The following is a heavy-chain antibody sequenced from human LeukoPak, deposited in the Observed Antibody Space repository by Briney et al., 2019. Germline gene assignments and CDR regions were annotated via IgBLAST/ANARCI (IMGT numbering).Heavy chain of an antibody. CDR2: ISGSGGST. V-gene: IGHV3-23*01. J-gene: IGHJ5*02. D-gene: IGHD3-3*01. CDR1: GVTFSSYV. CDR3: AKESASVLRFLEWFPNGGDWFDP. Sequence: GGSLRLSCEASGVTFSSYVMSWVRQAPGKGLEWVSAISGSGGSTYYADSVKGRFTISRDNSKNTLYLQMNSLRAEDTAVYYCAKESASVLRFLEWFPNGGDWFDPWGQGTLVTVSS.